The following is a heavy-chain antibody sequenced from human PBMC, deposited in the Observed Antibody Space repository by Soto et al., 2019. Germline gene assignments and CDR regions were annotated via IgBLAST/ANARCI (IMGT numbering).Heavy chain of an antibody. D-gene: IGHD4-17*01. V-gene: IGHV5-51*01. CDR3: ARVKYGAAEC. Sequence: ESLLVSFQGCGYSFPSRWISWVRQMPGKGLECMGLIFPDDSQSKYSTSFQGQVTISADKSISTAYLQWSSLKASDTAIYYRARVKYGAAECWGQGTLVTVS. J-gene: IGHJ4*02. CDR1: GYSFPSRW. CDR2: IFPDDSQS.